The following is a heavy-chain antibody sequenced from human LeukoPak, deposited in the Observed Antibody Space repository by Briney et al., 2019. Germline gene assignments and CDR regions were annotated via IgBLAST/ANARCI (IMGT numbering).Heavy chain of an antibody. Sequence: GRSLRLSCAASGFTFSDYYMSWIRQAPGKGLEWISYISSSGSTIYYADSVKGRFTISRDNAKNSLYLQMNSLRAEDTAVYYCARENSGSYYQFDCWGQGTLVTVSS. CDR3: ARENSGSYYQFDC. J-gene: IGHJ4*02. D-gene: IGHD1-26*01. CDR2: ISSSGSTI. V-gene: IGHV3-11*04. CDR1: GFTFSDYY.